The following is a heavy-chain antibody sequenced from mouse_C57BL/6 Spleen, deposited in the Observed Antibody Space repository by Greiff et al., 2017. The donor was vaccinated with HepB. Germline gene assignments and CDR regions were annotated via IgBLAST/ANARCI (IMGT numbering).Heavy chain of an antibody. V-gene: IGHV5-9-1*02. CDR3: TRVDGYYYFDY. CDR1: GFTFSSYA. Sequence: EVQGVESGEGLVKPGGSLKLSCAASGFTFSSYAMSWVRQTPEKRLEWVAYISSGGDYIYYADTVKGRFTISRDNARNTLYLQMSSLKSEDTAMYYCTRVDGYYYFDYWGQGTTLTVSS. J-gene: IGHJ2*01. D-gene: IGHD2-3*01. CDR2: ISSGGDYI.